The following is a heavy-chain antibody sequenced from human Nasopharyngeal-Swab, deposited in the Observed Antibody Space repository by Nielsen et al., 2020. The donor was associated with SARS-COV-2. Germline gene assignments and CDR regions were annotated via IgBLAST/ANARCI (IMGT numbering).Heavy chain of an antibody. CDR3: TRCGGSCYAGRDY. Sequence: GGSLRLSCAASGFIFSDSAMHWVRQASGKGLEWVGRIRSKGNSYATAYAASVKGRFTISRDDSKNTAYLQMNSLKTEDTAVYYCTRCGGSCYAGRDYWGQGTLVTVSS. J-gene: IGHJ4*02. CDR2: IRSKGNSYAT. CDR1: GFIFSDSA. V-gene: IGHV3-73*01. D-gene: IGHD2-15*01.